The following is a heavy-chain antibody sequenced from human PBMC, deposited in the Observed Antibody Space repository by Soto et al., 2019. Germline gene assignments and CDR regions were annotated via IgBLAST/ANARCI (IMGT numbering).Heavy chain of an antibody. Sequence: QVQLVQSGAGVKKPGASVTVSCKASGYIFSSYAMHWVRQAPGQRLEWMGWVNPANGYTKYSQTFPGRVTITWDTSASTAYMDLTSLRSGDTAVYYCARLITGKVGVDYWGQGTLVTGSS. CDR3: ARLITGKVGVDY. CDR1: GYIFSSYA. J-gene: IGHJ4*02. D-gene: IGHD1-20*01. CDR2: VNPANGYT. V-gene: IGHV1-3*01.